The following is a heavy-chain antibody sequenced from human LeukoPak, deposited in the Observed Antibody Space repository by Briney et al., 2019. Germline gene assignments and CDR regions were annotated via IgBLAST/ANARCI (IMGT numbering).Heavy chain of an antibody. V-gene: IGHV3-11*01. CDR3: ARLSSLANIAARGRTWLDP. CDR1: GFTFSDYN. Sequence: GGSLRLSCAASGFTFSDYNMRWIRQAPGKGLEWVSSISRSGSTKYYADSVKGRFTISRDNAKNSLFLQMNSLRAEDTAVYYCARLSSLANIAARGRTWLDPWGQGSLVTVSS. CDR2: ISRSGSTK. D-gene: IGHD6-6*01. J-gene: IGHJ5*02.